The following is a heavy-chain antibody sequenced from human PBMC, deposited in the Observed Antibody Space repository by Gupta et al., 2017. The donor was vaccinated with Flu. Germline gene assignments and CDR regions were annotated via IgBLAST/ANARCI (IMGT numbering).Heavy chain of an antibody. Sequence: EVQLVESGGGLVKPGGSLRLSCAASGFTFSSYSMNWVRQAPGKGLEWVSSISSSSSYIYYADSVKGRFTISRDNAKNSLYLQMNRLRAEETAVYCCARESQLPYYYYGMDVRGQGTTVTVS. CDR1: GFTFSSYS. D-gene: IGHD5-18*01. CDR3: ARESQLPYYYYGMDV. CDR2: ISSSSSYI. J-gene: IGHJ6*02. V-gene: IGHV3-21*01.